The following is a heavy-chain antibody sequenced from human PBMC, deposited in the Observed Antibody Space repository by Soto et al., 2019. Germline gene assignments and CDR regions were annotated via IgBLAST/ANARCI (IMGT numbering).Heavy chain of an antibody. V-gene: IGHV3-23*01. Sequence: XGSLRLSSVAAGFTFNKYALAWVRQAPGKGLEWVSAISGSGASTYDADSVKGRFTISRDNSNNTLYLQMNSLRAEDTAVYYCAKTPGVITVITSFDPWGQGTPVTVSS. J-gene: IGHJ5*02. D-gene: IGHD3-16*01. CDR2: ISGSGAST. CDR1: GFTFNKYA. CDR3: AKTPGVITVITSFDP.